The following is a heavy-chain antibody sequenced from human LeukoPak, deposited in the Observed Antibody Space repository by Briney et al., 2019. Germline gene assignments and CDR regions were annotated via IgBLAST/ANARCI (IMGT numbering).Heavy chain of an antibody. D-gene: IGHD2-2*01. CDR1: GLIFLTYN. J-gene: IGHJ4*02. CDR2: ISDSNSTV. CDR3: AVNRAIVAPTALDY. V-gene: IGHV3-48*04. Sequence: GGSLTLSCAVSGLIFLTYNTNWARHARGRGLEWVRYISDSNSTVYYADSVEGRFTISRHNTKTSLYVHMHTPRAGHTVVYQCAVNRAIVAPTALDYSGQGT.